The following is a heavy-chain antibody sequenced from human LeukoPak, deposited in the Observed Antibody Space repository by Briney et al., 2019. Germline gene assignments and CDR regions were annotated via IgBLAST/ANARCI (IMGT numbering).Heavy chain of an antibody. CDR1: GFTVSSNY. D-gene: IGHD5-18*01. J-gene: IGHJ6*03. V-gene: IGHV3-53*01. CDR3: ARRGGSCRYGYRRGFDYYYYMDV. CDR2: IYSDRST. Sequence: GGSLRLSCAASGFTVSSNYMSWVRQAPGKGLEWVSVIYSDRSTYYADSVKGRFTISRDNSKNTLYLQMNSLRAEDTAVYYCARRGGSCRYGYRRGFDYYYYMDVWGKGTTVTVSS.